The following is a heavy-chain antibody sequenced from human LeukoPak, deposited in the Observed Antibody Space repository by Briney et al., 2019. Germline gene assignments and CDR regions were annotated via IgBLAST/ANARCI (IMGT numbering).Heavy chain of an antibody. CDR1: GGSISSRGYY. CDR3: ARDQNSGFGH. Sequence: SETLSLTCTVSGGSISSRGYYWSWIRQQPGTSLEWIGYISYSGSTYYNPSLKSRVTISGDTSKNQFSLRLTSVSAADTAVYYCARDQNSGFGHWGQGTLVAVSS. J-gene: IGHJ4*02. V-gene: IGHV4-31*03. CDR2: ISYSGST. D-gene: IGHD4-23*01.